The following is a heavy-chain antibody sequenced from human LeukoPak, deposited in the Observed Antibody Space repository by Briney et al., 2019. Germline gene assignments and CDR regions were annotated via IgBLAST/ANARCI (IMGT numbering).Heavy chain of an antibody. CDR3: ARVRYCSSTSCDYYFDY. CDR2: ISSSSSYI. V-gene: IGHV3-21*01. J-gene: IGHJ4*02. CDR1: GFTFSSYS. Sequence: VGSLRLSCAASGFTFSSYSMNWVRQAPGKGLEWVSSISSSSSYIYYADSVKGRFTISRDNAKNSLYLQMNSLRAEDTAVYYCARVRYCSSTSCDYYFDYWGQGTLVTVSS. D-gene: IGHD2-2*01.